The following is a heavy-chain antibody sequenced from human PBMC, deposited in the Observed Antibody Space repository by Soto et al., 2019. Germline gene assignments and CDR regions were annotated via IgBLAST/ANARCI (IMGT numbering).Heavy chain of an antibody. CDR1: GGTFSTSS. Sequence: VKVSCKASGGTFSTSSFVWVRQGPGQGLEWMGGIIPIFTRTNFAQKFQGRVTFSADESTRTTYMELRSLTSEDTAIYYCARDVVRSTAGDSWGQGTLVTVSS. CDR2: IIPIFTRT. J-gene: IGHJ4*02. D-gene: IGHD2-15*01. CDR3: ARDVVRSTAGDS. V-gene: IGHV1-69*13.